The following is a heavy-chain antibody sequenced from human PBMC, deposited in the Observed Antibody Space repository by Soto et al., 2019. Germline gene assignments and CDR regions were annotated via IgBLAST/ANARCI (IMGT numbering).Heavy chain of an antibody. CDR3: ARSVWETYYYYGMDV. J-gene: IGHJ6*02. CDR2: IYYSGST. V-gene: IGHV4-59*01. Sequence: QVQLQESGPGLVKPSETLSLTCTVSGGSISSYYWSWIRQPPGKGLEWIGYIYYSGSTNYNPSLKSRVTISVDTSKTQFSLKLSSVTAADTAVYYCARSVWETYYYYGMDVWGQGTTVTVSS. D-gene: IGHD1-26*01. CDR1: GGSISSYY.